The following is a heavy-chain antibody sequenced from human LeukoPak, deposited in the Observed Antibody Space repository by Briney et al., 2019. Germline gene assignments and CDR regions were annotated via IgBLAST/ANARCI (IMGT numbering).Heavy chain of an antibody. CDR1: GVIFSTYE. V-gene: IGHV3-48*03. J-gene: IGHJ3*02. CDR2: ITGSGGKT. Sequence: GGSLRLSCAASGVIFSTYEMNWVRQAPGRGLEWLSYITGSGGKTYYADSVKGRFTISRDNANKLLFLHMNSLRAEDTAVYYCARDLGDYVGYDAFDIWGQGTMVTVSS. D-gene: IGHD4-17*01. CDR3: ARDLGDYVGYDAFDI.